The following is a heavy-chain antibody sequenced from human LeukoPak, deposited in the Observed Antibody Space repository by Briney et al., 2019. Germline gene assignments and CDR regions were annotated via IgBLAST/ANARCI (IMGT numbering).Heavy chain of an antibody. J-gene: IGHJ4*02. Sequence: GGSLRLSCVVSGLRFRNYGMHWVRQAPGKGLEYVSSISSNEYDTYYADSVKGRFTISRDNSKNTLFLQMSSLRAEDTAVYYCVKDLNGTWSFDYWGQGTLVTVSS. CDR3: VKDLNGTWSFDY. D-gene: IGHD2-8*01. V-gene: IGHV3-64D*06. CDR2: ISSNEYDT. CDR1: GLRFRNYG.